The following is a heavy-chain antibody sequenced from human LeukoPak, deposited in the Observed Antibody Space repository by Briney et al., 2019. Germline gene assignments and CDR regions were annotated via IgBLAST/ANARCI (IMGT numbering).Heavy chain of an antibody. CDR1: GGSISSSSYY. CDR3: ARLEGGKYYDILTGKEAFDI. Sequence: SEALSLTCTVSGGSISSSSYYWGWIRQPPGKGLEWIGSIYYSGSTYYNPSLKSRVTISVDTSKNQFSLKLSSVTAADTAVYYCARLEGGKYYDILTGKEAFDIWGQGTMVTVSS. D-gene: IGHD3-9*01. J-gene: IGHJ3*02. V-gene: IGHV4-39*01. CDR2: IYYSGST.